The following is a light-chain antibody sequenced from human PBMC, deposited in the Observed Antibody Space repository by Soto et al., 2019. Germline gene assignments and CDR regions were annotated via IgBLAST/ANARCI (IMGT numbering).Light chain of an antibody. CDR1: QSVNRSY. CDR3: QQVGSSPIT. V-gene: IGKV3-20*01. Sequence: EIVLTQSTGTLSLSPGERATLSCRASQSVNRSYLVWYQQRPGQAPRLLIYGASSRATGIPYRFSGSASGADFTLTISRLEPEDFAVYYCQQVGSSPITFGQGTRLEIK. J-gene: IGKJ5*01. CDR2: GAS.